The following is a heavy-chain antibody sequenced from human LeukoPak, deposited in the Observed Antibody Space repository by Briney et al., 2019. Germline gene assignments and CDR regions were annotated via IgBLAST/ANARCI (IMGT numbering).Heavy chain of an antibody. CDR2: IIPIFGTA. V-gene: IGHV1-69*05. CDR3: ARSDFGSSTTAQGYDYYYMDV. Sequence: SVKVSCKASGGTFSSYAISWVRQAPGQGLEWMGGIIPIFGTANYAQKFQGRVTITTDESTSTAYMGLSSLRSEDTAVYYCARSDFGSSTTAQGYDYYYMDVWGKGTTVTVSS. J-gene: IGHJ6*03. CDR1: GGTFSSYA. D-gene: IGHD2-2*01.